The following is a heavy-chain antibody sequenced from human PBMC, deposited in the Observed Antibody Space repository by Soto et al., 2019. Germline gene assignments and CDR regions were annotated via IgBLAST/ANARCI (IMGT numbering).Heavy chain of an antibody. V-gene: IGHV3-15*01. Sequence: EVQLVESGGGLVKPGGSLRLSCAASGFTFSNAWMSWVRQAPGKGLEWVGRIKSKTDGGTTDYAAPVKGRFTISRDDSKHTVSLQMNSLKTEDTGVYYCTTHILIGLCGMDVWGQGTTVTVSS. CDR1: GFTFSNAW. CDR2: IKSKTDGGTT. CDR3: TTHILIGLCGMDV. J-gene: IGHJ6*02. D-gene: IGHD3-9*01.